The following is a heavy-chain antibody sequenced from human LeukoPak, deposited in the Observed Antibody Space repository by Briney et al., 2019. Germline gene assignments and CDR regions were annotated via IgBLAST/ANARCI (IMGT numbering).Heavy chain of an antibody. CDR3: AREGLYGDNSFIDY. Sequence: VASVKVSCKTSGYTFTSYAMNWVRQAPGQGLECMGWINTNTGNPTYAQGFTGRFVFSLDTSVSTAYLQISSLQAEDTAVYYCAREGLYGDNSFIDYWGQGTLVTVSS. CDR2: INTNTGNP. CDR1: GYTFTSYA. J-gene: IGHJ4*02. D-gene: IGHD4-23*01. V-gene: IGHV7-4-1*02.